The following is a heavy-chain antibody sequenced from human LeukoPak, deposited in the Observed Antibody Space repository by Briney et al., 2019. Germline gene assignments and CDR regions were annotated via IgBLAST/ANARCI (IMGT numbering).Heavy chain of an antibody. CDR1: GGSISSYY. J-gene: IGHJ4*02. Sequence: SETLSLTCTVSGGSISSYYWSWIRQHPGKGLEWIGYIYYSGSTYYNPSLKSRVTISVDTSKNQFSLKLSSVTAADTAVYYCARDYYDSSGYYLFDYWGQGTLVTVSS. CDR3: ARDYYDSSGYYLFDY. D-gene: IGHD3-22*01. V-gene: IGHV4-59*06. CDR2: IYYSGST.